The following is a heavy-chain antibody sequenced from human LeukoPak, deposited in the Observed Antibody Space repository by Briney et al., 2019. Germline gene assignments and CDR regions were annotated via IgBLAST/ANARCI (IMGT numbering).Heavy chain of an antibody. CDR2: IHFSGTT. CDR3: ARHIDNYAHSAYPPNDF. D-gene: IGHD3-16*01. V-gene: IGHV4-39*01. J-gene: IGHJ4*02. CDR1: GGSISRSNYY. Sequence: SETLSLTCTVSGGSISRSNYYWGWIRQPPGKGLEWIGRIHFSGTTYYPPSLKSRFTICVDTAKNEFSLKLNSVTAADTAIYYCARHIDNYAHSAYPPNDFWGQGTLVTVSS.